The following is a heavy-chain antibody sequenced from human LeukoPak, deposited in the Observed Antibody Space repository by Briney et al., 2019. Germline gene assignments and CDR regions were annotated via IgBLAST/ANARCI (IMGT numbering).Heavy chain of an antibody. Sequence: GGSLRLSCAASGFTFSSYAMGWVRQAPGRGLEWVSSIKGGGGDPFYADSVRGRFTISRDNSKNTLYLQLNSLRAEDTAVYFCAKGGHDFNPFYCWGQGALVTVSS. D-gene: IGHD2-21*02. CDR2: IKGGGGDP. J-gene: IGHJ4*02. V-gene: IGHV3-23*01. CDR3: AKGGHDFNPFYC. CDR1: GFTFSSYA.